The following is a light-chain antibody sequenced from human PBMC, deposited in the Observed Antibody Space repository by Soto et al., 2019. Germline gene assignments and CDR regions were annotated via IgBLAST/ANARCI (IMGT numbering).Light chain of an antibody. V-gene: IGKV3-20*01. Sequence: EIVLTQSPGTLSLSPGERATLSCRASQSVSNNYLTWYQQKPGQAPRLLIYGASNRATGIPGRFSXSGSGTDIXLTASGLEPEDFEVYYCQHYGSAGTFGHGTKVDIK. CDR3: QHYGSAGT. J-gene: IGKJ1*01. CDR2: GAS. CDR1: QSVSNNY.